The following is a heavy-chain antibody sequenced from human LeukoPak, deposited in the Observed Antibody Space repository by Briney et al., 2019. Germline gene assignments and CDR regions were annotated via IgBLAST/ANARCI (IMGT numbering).Heavy chain of an antibody. Sequence: SETLSLTCTVSGVSISSYYWSWIRQPPGKGLEWNGHIYYSGSTNYNPSLKSRVTISVDTSKNQISLRLNSVTAADTAVYYCAKRGYSSSWNYWGQGTLVTVSS. CDR3: AKRGYSSSWNY. CDR1: GVSISSYY. CDR2: IYYSGST. J-gene: IGHJ4*02. D-gene: IGHD6-13*01. V-gene: IGHV4-59*08.